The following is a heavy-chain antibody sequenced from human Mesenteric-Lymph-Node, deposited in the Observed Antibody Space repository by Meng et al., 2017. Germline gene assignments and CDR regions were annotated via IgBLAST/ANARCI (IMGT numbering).Heavy chain of an antibody. J-gene: IGHJ4*02. CDR3: ARLSWLQYSLDY. CDR1: GCSVSSCSYY. CDR2: IYYSGST. Sequence: QTQASRPGMVKPSQTLSLTCTVSGCSVSSCSYYWSWIRQPPGKGLEWIGYIYYSGSTNYNPSLKSRVTISVDTSKNQFSLKLSSVTAADTAVYYCARLSWLQYSLDYWGQGTLVTVSS. D-gene: IGHD5-24*01. V-gene: IGHV4-61*01.